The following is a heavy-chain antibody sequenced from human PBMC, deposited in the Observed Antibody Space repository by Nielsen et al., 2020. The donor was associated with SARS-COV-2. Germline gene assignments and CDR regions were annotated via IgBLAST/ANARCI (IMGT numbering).Heavy chain of an antibody. D-gene: IGHD3-10*01. Sequence: GESLKISCAASGFTFSSYAMHWVRQAPGKGLEWVAVISYDGSNKYYADSVKGRFTISRDNSKNTLYLGVNSLRPEDTAVYYCAREGYYDSSFDPWGQGTLVTVSS. V-gene: IGHV3-30-3*01. CDR2: ISYDGSNK. J-gene: IGHJ5*02. CDR3: AREGYYDSSFDP. CDR1: GFTFSSYA.